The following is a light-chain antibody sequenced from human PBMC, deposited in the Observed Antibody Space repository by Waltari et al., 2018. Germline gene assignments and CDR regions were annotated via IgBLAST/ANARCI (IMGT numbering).Light chain of an antibody. J-gene: IGLJ2*01. CDR1: SSDVGSYNL. CDR3: CSYAGRSTLL. V-gene: IGLV2-23*01. CDR2: EGS. Sequence: QSALTQPASVSGSPGQSITVSCTGTSSDVGSYNLVSWYQQHPGKAPKLMIYEGSKRPSGFSNRFSGSKSGNTASLTISGLQAEDEADYYCCSYAGRSTLLFGGGTKVTVL.